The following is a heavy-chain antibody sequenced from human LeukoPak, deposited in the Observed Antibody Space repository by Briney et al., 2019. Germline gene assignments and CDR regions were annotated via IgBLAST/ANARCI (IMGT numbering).Heavy chain of an antibody. D-gene: IGHD2-2*01. CDR3: AVRGYCSSTSCHGFDY. Sequence: SETLSLTCAVSGGSISSGGYSWSWIRQPPGTGLEWIGYIYHSGSTNYNPSLKSRVTISVDKSKNQFSLKLSSVTAADTAVYYCAVRGYCSSTSCHGFDYWGQGTLVTVSS. CDR1: GGSISSGGYS. CDR2: IYHSGST. J-gene: IGHJ4*02. V-gene: IGHV4-30-2*01.